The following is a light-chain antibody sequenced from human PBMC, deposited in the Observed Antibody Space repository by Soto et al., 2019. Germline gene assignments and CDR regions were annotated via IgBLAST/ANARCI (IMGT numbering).Light chain of an antibody. Sequence: QSALTQPASVSGSPGQSITISCTRTSSDVGSYNLVSWYQQHPGKAPKLMIYEGSKRPSGVSNRFSGSQSGNTASLTISGLQAEDEAHYYCCSYAISSTLFGGGTKVTVL. CDR1: SSDVGSYNL. CDR2: EGS. V-gene: IGLV2-23*01. CDR3: CSYAISSTL. J-gene: IGLJ2*01.